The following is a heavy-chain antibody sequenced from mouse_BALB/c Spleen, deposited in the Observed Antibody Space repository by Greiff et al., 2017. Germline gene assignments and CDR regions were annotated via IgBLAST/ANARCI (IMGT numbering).Heavy chain of an antibody. V-gene: IGHV5-6*01. CDR2: ISSGGSYT. CDR1: GFTFSSYG. Sequence: EVKLVESGGDLVKPGGSLKLSCAASGFTFSSYGMSWVRQTPDKRLEWVATISSGGSYTYYPDSVKGRFTISRDNAKNTLYLQMSSLKSEDTAMYYCARHALTARATLFDYWGQGTSVTVSS. D-gene: IGHD3-1*01. CDR3: ARHALTARATLFDY. J-gene: IGHJ4*01.